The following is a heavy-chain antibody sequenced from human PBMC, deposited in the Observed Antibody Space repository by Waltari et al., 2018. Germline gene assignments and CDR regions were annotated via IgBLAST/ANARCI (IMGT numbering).Heavy chain of an antibody. V-gene: IGHV3-33*06. CDR1: GFTFSRYA. CDR2: IGYDGSYK. J-gene: IGHJ4*02. CDR3: AKDGSASRLVRYYLDS. D-gene: IGHD2-8*02. Sequence: QVQLVESGGGVVQPGRSLRLSCAASGFTFSRYAMHWVRQAPGKGLGWVAVIGYDGSYKFYADSVKGRFSISRDNPKNTLHLQMDSLRAEDSAIYYCAKDGSASRLVRYYLDSWGPGTLVTVSS.